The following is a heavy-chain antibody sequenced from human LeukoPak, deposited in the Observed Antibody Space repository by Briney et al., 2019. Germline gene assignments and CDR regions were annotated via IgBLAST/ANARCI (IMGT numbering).Heavy chain of an antibody. J-gene: IGHJ3*02. CDR2: IYYSGST. Sequence: NPSETLSLTCTVSGGSISSISYYRGWIRQPPGKGLEWIGTIYYSGSTHYSPSLKSRVTISVDTSKNQFSLRLSSVTAADTAVYYCARRSDYYDSSGYPRRDGFDMWGQGTMVTVSS. CDR1: GGSISSISYY. D-gene: IGHD3-22*01. V-gene: IGHV4-39*01. CDR3: ARRSDYYDSSGYPRRDGFDM.